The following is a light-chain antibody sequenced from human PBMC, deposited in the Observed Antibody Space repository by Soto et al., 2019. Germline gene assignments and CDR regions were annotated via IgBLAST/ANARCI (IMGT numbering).Light chain of an antibody. J-gene: IGKJ1*01. V-gene: IGKV1-9*01. CDR3: LKHNTFPRT. CDR2: DAS. Sequence: DIQLTHSPSFLSAAIVDIFTITCLASQDFSNFLAWYQQKPGRAPKPLMYDASTLQSGVPSRFSGSGSGTEFTLTISSLQPEDFATYYCLKHNTFPRTCGQGTTGAIK. CDR1: QDFSNF.